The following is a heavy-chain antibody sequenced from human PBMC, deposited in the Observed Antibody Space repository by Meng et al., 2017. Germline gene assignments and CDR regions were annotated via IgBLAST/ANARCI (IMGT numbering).Heavy chain of an antibody. D-gene: IGHD3-22*01. CDR3: ARSSDYYDSSGYTASFDY. Sequence: VQRVGFGGGLCNPWGSLILSLSASGSTFSDYYMSWIRQAPGKGLDWVSYISSSGSTIYYADSVKGRFTISRDNAKNSLYLQMNSLRAEDTAVYYCARSSDYYDSSGYTASFDYWGQGTLVTVSS. CDR2: ISSSGSTI. CDR1: GSTFSDYY. J-gene: IGHJ4*02. V-gene: IGHV3-11*01.